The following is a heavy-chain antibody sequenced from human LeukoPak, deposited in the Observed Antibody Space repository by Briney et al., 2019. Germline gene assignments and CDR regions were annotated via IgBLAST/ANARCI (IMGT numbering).Heavy chain of an antibody. CDR2: IYPGDSDT. V-gene: IGHV5-51*01. CDR3: ARQYDFWGGPTSTYYYYGMDV. J-gene: IGHJ6*02. CDR1: GYSLTSYW. Sequence: TGESLKISCKGSGYSLTSYWIGWVRQMPGKGLEWMGIIYPGDSDTRYSPSFQGQVTISADKSISTAYLQWSSLKASDTAMYYCARQYDFWGGPTSTYYYYGMDVWGQGTTVTVSS. D-gene: IGHD3-3*01.